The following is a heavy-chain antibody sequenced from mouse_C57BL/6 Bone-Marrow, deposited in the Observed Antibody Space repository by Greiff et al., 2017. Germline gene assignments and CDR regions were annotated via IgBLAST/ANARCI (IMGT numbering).Heavy chain of an antibody. CDR2: ISNGGGST. Sequence: EVMLVESGGGLVQPGGSLKLSCAASGFTFSDYYMYWVRQTPEKRLEWVAYISNGGGSTYYPDTVKGRFTISRDNAKNTLYLQMSRLKSEDTAMYYCARQRVYSNFFCYAMDYWGQGTSVTVSS. CDR1: GFTFSDYY. CDR3: ARQRVYSNFFCYAMDY. D-gene: IGHD2-5*01. J-gene: IGHJ4*01. V-gene: IGHV5-12*01.